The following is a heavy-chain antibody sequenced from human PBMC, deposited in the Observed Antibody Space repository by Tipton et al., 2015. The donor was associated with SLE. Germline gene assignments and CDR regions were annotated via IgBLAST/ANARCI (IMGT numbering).Heavy chain of an antibody. D-gene: IGHD5-12*01. V-gene: IGHV4-30-4*01. CDR1: GGSFSSGDYY. CDR2: IYYSGST. CDR3: ARDGDSGYGKFDY. Sequence: TLSLTCTVSGGSFSSGDYYWTWIRQPPGKGLEWIGYIYYSGSTYYNPSLKSRVTISVDTSKNQFSLKLSSVTAADTAVYYCARDGDSGYGKFDYWGQGTLVTVSS. J-gene: IGHJ4*02.